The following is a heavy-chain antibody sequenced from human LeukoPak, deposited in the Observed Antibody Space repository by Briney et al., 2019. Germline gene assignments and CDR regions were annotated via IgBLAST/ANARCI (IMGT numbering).Heavy chain of an antibody. J-gene: IGHJ4*02. Sequence: GGSLRLSCAASGFTFSSYAMSWVRQAPGRGGGWVSAISGSGGGTYYAASVKGRFTISRDNSKNTLYLQMNSLRAEDTAVYYCAKDFAYYDSSGYYYPWYFDFWGQGTLVTVSS. CDR3: AKDFAYYDSSGYYYPWYFDF. D-gene: IGHD3-22*01. CDR1: GFTFSSYA. CDR2: ISGSGGGT. V-gene: IGHV3-23*01.